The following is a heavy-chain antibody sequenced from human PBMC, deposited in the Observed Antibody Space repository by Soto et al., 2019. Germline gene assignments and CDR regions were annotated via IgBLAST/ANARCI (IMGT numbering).Heavy chain of an antibody. CDR2: ISGSGSST. CDR1: GFSFSSYA. J-gene: IGHJ3*02. D-gene: IGHD3-10*01. Sequence: PGGSLRLSCAASGFSFSSYAMSWVRQAPGKGLEWVSGISGSGSSTYYADSMEGRFTISRDNFKNTLYLQMNSLRAEDTAVYYCAKGMTMVPFDIWGQGTMVTVSS. CDR3: AKGMTMVPFDI. V-gene: IGHV3-23*01.